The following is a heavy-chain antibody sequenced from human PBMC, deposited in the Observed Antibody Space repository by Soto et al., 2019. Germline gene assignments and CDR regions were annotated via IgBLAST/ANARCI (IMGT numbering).Heavy chain of an antibody. Sequence: ASVKLSCKASGDTFTSYAMHWVRQAPGQRLEWMGWINAGNGNTKYSQKFQGRVTITRDTSASTAYMELSSLRSEDTAVYYCARALAAAGTHPYYYYYYYMDVWGKGTTVTVSS. CDR1: GDTFTSYA. CDR2: INAGNGNT. J-gene: IGHJ6*03. V-gene: IGHV1-3*01. D-gene: IGHD6-13*01. CDR3: ARALAAAGTHPYYYYYYYMDV.